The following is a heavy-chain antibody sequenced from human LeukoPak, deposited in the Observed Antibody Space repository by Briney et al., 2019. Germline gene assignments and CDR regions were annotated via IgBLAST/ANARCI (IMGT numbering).Heavy chain of an antibody. CDR3: ARGGGIAARLRDSSIDY. CDR2: MNPNSGNT. D-gene: IGHD6-6*01. V-gene: IGHV1-8*03. CDR1: GYTFTSYD. Sequence: ASVKVSCKASGYTFTSYDINWVRQATGQGLEWMGWMNPNSGNTGYAQKFQGRVTITTDESTSTAYMELSSLRSEDTAVYYCARGGGIAARLRDSSIDYWGQGTLVTVSS. J-gene: IGHJ4*02.